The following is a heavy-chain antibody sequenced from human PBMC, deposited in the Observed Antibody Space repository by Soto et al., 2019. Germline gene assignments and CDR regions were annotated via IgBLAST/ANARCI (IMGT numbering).Heavy chain of an antibody. J-gene: IGHJ3*02. V-gene: IGHV1-3*01. CDR2: SNAGNGNT. CDR3: ARGGSGITGTTYAFDI. CDR1: GYTFTSYA. D-gene: IGHD1-20*01. Sequence: VASVKVSCKASGYTFTSYAMHWVRQAPGQRLEWMGWSNAGNGNTKYSQKFQGRVTITRDTSASTAYMELSSLRSEDTAVYYCARGGSGITGTTYAFDIWGQGTMVTVSS.